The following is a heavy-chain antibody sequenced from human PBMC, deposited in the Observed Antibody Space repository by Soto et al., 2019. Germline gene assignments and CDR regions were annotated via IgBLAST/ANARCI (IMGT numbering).Heavy chain of an antibody. V-gene: IGHV3-74*01. D-gene: IGHD1-7*01. CDR2: ISSDGGST. CDR3: ARPETGNYGTFDY. Sequence: PGGSLRLSCAASEVTFSSYWMHWVRQAPGKGLVWVSRISSDGGSTSYADFVKGRFTISRDNAKNTLYLQVNSLRAEDTAVYYCARPETGNYGTFDYWGQGTLVTVSS. J-gene: IGHJ4*02. CDR1: EVTFSSYW.